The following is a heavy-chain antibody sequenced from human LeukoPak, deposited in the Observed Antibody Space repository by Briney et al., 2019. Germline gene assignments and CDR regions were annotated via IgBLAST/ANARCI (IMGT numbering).Heavy chain of an antibody. J-gene: IGHJ4*02. D-gene: IGHD6-19*01. CDR3: AGETHSSGWY. CDR1: GYTFTSYA. Sequence: ASVNVSCKASGYTFTSYAMNWVRQAPGQGLEWMGWINTNTGNPTYAQGFTGRFVFSLDTSVSTAYLQISSLKAEDTAVYHCAGETHSSGWYWGQGTLVTVSS. CDR2: INTNTGNP. V-gene: IGHV7-4-1*02.